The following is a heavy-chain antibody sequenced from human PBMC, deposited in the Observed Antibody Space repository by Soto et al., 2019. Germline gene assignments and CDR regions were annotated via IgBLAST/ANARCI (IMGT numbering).Heavy chain of an antibody. V-gene: IGHV1-69*01. CDR3: ARQIFAADY. D-gene: IGHD3-9*01. CDR2: INPMFNST. CDR1: GGTFDHAA. J-gene: IGHJ4*02. Sequence: QVQLVQSGAEVKKPGSSVKVSCEAPGGTFDHAAITWVRQAPGQGLEWMGGINPMFNSTHYAQKVQGRVTITADAATSTAFMELRRLRSDDTAVYYCARQIFAADYWGQGTLLIVSS.